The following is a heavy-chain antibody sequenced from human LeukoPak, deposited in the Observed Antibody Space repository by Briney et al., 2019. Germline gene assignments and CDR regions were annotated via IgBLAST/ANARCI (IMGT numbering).Heavy chain of an antibody. CDR3: ARASYGSGSPY. J-gene: IGHJ4*02. D-gene: IGHD3-10*01. V-gene: IGHV3-30*02. CDR1: RFTFSSYG. Sequence: GGSLRLSCAASRFTFSSYGMHWVRQAPGKGLEWVAYIQYDGSNEQYADSVKGRFSISRDSSKNILYLQMNSLRAEDTAVYYCARASYGSGSPYWGQGTLVTVSS. CDR2: IQYDGSNE.